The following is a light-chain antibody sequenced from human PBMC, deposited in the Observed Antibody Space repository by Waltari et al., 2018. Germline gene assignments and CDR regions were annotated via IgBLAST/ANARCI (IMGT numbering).Light chain of an antibody. CDR2: LAS. V-gene: IGKV2-28*01. Sequence: EIVMTQSPLSLPVTPGEPASISCRSSQSLPHTDGYNYLDWYLQKAGQSPQLLIYLASHRASGVPDRFSGSGSGTDFTLKISRVEAEDVGVYYCMQAVQGLSFGGGTKVEI. J-gene: IGKJ4*01. CDR1: QSLPHTDGYNY. CDR3: MQAVQGLS.